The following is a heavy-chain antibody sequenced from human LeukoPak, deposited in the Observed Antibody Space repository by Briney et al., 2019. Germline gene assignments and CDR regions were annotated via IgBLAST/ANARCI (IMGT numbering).Heavy chain of an antibody. CDR3: ARDKAYGEAFDI. D-gene: IGHD2-21*01. CDR1: GFTFRSYS. V-gene: IGHV3-21*01. Sequence: GGSLRLSCAASGFTFRSYSMNWVRQAPGKGLEWVSSISSSSSYIYYADSVKGRFTISRDNAKNSLYLQMNSLRAEDTAVYYCARDKAYGEAFDIWGQGTMVTVSS. CDR2: ISSSSSYI. J-gene: IGHJ3*02.